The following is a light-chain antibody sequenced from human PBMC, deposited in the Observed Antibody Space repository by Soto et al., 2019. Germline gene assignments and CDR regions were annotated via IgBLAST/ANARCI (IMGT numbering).Light chain of an antibody. CDR3: SSYTSSSTQV. J-gene: IGLJ1*01. CDR2: EVS. CDR1: SSNIGSNT. V-gene: IGLV2-14*01. Sequence: QSVLTQPPSASGTPGQRITISCSGSSSNIGSNTVHWYQQHPGKAPKLMIYEVSNRPSGVSNRFSGSKSGNTASLTISGLQAEDEADYYCSSYTSSSTQVFGTGTKVTVL.